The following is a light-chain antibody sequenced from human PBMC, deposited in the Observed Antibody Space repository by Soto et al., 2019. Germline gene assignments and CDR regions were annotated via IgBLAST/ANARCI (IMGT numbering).Light chain of an antibody. V-gene: IGKV3-20*01. CDR1: QSVSNNY. Sequence: EIVLAQSPGTLSLSPGERATLSCRASQSVSNNYLAWYQQKPGQAPRLLMYGASSRATGIPDRFSGSGSGTDFTLTITRLEPEGFEVYYCQQYASSRTFGQGTNVDIK. J-gene: IGKJ1*01. CDR3: QQYASSRT. CDR2: GAS.